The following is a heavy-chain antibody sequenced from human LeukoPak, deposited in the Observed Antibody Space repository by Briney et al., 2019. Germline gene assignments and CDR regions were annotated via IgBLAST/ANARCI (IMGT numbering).Heavy chain of an antibody. D-gene: IGHD2-2*01. CDR1: DGSMGTYY. V-gene: IGHV4-59*08. CDR2: IYYSGST. Sequence: SETLSLTCSVSDGSMGTYYLGWIRQPPGKGLEWIGYIYYSGSTTYNPSLKSRVTVSVDTSKNQFSLKLTSMTAADTAVYYCARGRLGRQHASFFDSWGQGTLVTVSS. CDR3: ARGRLGRQHASFFDS. J-gene: IGHJ4*02.